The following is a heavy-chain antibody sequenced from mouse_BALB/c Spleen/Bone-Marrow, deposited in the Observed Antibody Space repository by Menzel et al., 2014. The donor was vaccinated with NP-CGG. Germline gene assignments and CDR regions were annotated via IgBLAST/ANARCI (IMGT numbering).Heavy chain of an antibody. V-gene: IGHV5-17*02. D-gene: IGHD2-14*01. Sequence: EVKLKESGGDLVQPGGSRKLSCAASGFTFSAFGMHWVRQAPERGLEWVAYIISGSNTIYYSDKVKGRFTISRDNPKNTLFLQMTSLRSEDTAMYYCARSRYDVGWFAYWGQGTLVTVSA. CDR2: IISGSNTI. CDR3: ARSRYDVGWFAY. J-gene: IGHJ3*01. CDR1: GFTFSAFG.